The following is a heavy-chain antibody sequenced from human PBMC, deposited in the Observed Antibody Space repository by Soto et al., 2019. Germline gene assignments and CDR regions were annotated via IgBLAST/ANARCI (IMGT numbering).Heavy chain of an antibody. D-gene: IGHD2-2*01. V-gene: IGHV5-10-1*01. CDR1: GYSFTSYW. J-gene: IGHJ4*02. Sequence: GESLKISCKGSGYSFTSYWISWVRQMPGKGLEWMGRIDPSDSYTNYSPSFQGHVTISADKSISTAYLQWSSLKASDTAMYYCARVRRYCSSTSCGPFDYWGQGTLVTVS. CDR2: IDPSDSYT. CDR3: ARVRRYCSSTSCGPFDY.